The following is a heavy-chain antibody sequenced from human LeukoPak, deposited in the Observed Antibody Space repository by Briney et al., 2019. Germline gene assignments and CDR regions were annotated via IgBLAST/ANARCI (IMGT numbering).Heavy chain of an antibody. Sequence: GGSLRLSCAASGFTFSSYSMNWVRQAPGKGLEWVSSISSSSSYIYYADSVKGRFTISRDNAKNSLYLQMNSLRAEDTAVYYCANLDYGDYGVYYYYGMDVWGKGTTVTVSS. D-gene: IGHD4-17*01. V-gene: IGHV3-21*01. CDR2: ISSSSSYI. J-gene: IGHJ6*04. CDR1: GFTFSSYS. CDR3: ANLDYGDYGVYYYYGMDV.